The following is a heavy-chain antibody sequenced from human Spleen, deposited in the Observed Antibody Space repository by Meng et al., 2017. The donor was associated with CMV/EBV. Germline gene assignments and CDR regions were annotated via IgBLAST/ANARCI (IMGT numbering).Heavy chain of an antibody. CDR2: IYYSGST. Sequence: QLLLQQPGAGMVKPSETRSLTCIVSGGSISSSSYYWGWIRQPPGKGLEWIGSIYYSGSTYYNPSLKSRVTISVDTSKNQFSLKLSSVTAADTAVYYCEREYSSSSFDYWGQGTLVTVFS. CDR3: EREYSSSSFDY. D-gene: IGHD6-6*01. J-gene: IGHJ4*02. CDR1: GGSISSSSYY. V-gene: IGHV4-39*07.